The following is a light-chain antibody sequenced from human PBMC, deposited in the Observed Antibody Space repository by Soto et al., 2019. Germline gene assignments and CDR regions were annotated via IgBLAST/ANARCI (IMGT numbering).Light chain of an antibody. Sequence: QSLLTHSPSLSGAPGQRVTISCTGSGSNIGAGYDVHWYQQLPGTAPKPLIFANINRPSGVPDRFSGSKSGTSASLAITGLRAEDEADYYCQSYDSSPSGYVFGTGTKVTVL. CDR1: GSNIGAGYD. J-gene: IGLJ1*01. CDR3: QSYDSSPSGYV. V-gene: IGLV1-40*01. CDR2: ANI.